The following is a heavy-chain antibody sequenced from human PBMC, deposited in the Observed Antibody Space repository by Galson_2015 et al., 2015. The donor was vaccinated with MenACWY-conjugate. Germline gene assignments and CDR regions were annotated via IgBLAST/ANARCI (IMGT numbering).Heavy chain of an antibody. V-gene: IGHV3-48*04. CDR3: ARVGTWIHQYFYYMDV. D-gene: IGHD5-18*01. CDR1: GFTFSSYS. CDR2: ISKSGSPI. Sequence: SLRLSCAASGFTFSSYSMNWVRQAPGKGLEWLSYISKSGSPIYYADSVKGRFTISRDNIKKSLFLEMNSLRAGDTGVYYCARVGTWIHQYFYYMDVWGKGTTVTVSS. J-gene: IGHJ6*03.